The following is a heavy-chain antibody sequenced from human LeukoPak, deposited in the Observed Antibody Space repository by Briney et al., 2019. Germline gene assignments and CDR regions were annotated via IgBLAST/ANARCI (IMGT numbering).Heavy chain of an antibody. CDR2: ISGGGETT. J-gene: IGHJ4*02. V-gene: IGHV3-23*01. Sequence: GGSLRLSCAASGFTFNNYAMNWVRQAPGKGLAWVSSISGGGETTYYADSAKGRFTISRDNSQYTLYLQMNSLRAEDTAVYYCARDYADYVGYFFFDYWGQGTLVTVSS. CDR1: GFTFNNYA. CDR3: ARDYADYVGYFFFDY. D-gene: IGHD4-17*01.